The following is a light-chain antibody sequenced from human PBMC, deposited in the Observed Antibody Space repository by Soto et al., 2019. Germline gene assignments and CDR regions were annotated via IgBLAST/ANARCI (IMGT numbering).Light chain of an antibody. CDR2: DVS. CDR1: SSDVGGYNY. J-gene: IGLJ1*01. CDR3: RSCATSSRLHV. V-gene: IGLV2-14*03. Sequence: QSALSQPASVTRSPGQSITISCTGASSDVGGYNYVSWDQQHPGKAPKLIIYDVSNRPSGVSDRFSGSKSGNTASLTISGRQTEGEADYFCRSCATSSRLHVFGTGDKLPVL.